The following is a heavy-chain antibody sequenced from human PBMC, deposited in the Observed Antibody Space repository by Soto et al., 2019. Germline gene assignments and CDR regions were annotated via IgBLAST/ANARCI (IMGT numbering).Heavy chain of an antibody. Sequence: GGSLRLSCAASGFTFSSYAMSWVHQAPGKGLEWVSAISGSGGSTYYADSVKGRFTISRDNSKNTLYLQMNSLRAEDTAVYYCAKMSGVFCTTGVCYAPFDYWGQGTLVTVSS. CDR3: AKMSGVFCTTGVCYAPFDY. CDR1: GFTFSSYA. D-gene: IGHD2-8*01. CDR2: ISGSGGST. J-gene: IGHJ4*02. V-gene: IGHV3-23*01.